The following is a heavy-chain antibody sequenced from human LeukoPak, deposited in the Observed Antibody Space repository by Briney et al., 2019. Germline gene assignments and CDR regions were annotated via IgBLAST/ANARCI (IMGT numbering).Heavy chain of an antibody. V-gene: IGHV3-23*01. D-gene: IGHD2-15*01. J-gene: IGHJ4*02. CDR3: AKFIGAWAAYYFDY. Sequence: GGSLRLACAASGFTFSRFAMCWVRQAPGKGLEWVSAISGSGGSTYYADSVKGRFTLSRDNSKNTLYLQMNSLRAEDTAVYYCAKFIGAWAAYYFDYWGQGTLVTVSS. CDR1: GFTFSRFA. CDR2: ISGSGGST.